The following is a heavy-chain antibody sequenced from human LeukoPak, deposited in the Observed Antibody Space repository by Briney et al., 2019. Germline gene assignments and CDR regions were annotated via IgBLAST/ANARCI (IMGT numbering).Heavy chain of an antibody. J-gene: IGHJ4*02. CDR2: IYYSGST. V-gene: IGHV4-59*08. D-gene: IGHD3-22*01. CDR3: ARHYYDSSGYEYYFDY. CDR1: GGSISSYY. Sequence: PSETLSLICAVSGGSISSYYWSWIRQPPGKGLEWIGYIYYSGSTNYNPSLKSRVTISVDTSKNQFSLKLSSVTAADTAVYYCARHYYDSSGYEYYFDYWGQGTLVTVSS.